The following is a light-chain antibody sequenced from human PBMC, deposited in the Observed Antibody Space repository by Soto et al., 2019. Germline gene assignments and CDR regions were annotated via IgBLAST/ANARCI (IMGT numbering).Light chain of an antibody. CDR3: QVWDSSSDHPEV. V-gene: IGLV3-21*04. J-gene: IGLJ2*01. Sequence: SYELTQPPSVSVAPGKTARITCGGNNIGSKSVHWYQQKPGQAPVLVIYYDSDRPSGIPERFSGSNSRNTATLTISRVEAGDEADYYCQVWDSSSDHPEVFGGGTKLTVL. CDR1: NIGSKS. CDR2: YDS.